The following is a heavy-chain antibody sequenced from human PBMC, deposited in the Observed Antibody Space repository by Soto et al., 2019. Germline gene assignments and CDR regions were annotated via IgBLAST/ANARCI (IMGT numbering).Heavy chain of an antibody. D-gene: IGHD2-8*01. CDR1: EFTFDNFG. CDR3: AREADCTDGFCEFDY. J-gene: IGHJ4*02. Sequence: GGSLRLSCAGSEFTFDNFGMSWVRQAPGKGLEWVSSISISGNFIYYADSVKGRFTISRDNAKNSLYLQMTSLRAEDTAVYYCAREADCTDGFCEFDYWGQGTLVTVSS. V-gene: IGHV3-21*06. CDR2: ISISGNFI.